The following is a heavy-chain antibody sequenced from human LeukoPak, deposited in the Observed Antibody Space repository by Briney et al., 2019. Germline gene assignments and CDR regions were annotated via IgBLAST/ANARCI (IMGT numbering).Heavy chain of an antibody. Sequence: GSLRLSCAASGFTFSSYAMSWIRQPPGKGLEWLGSIYYSGNTYYNPSLKSRVTISVDTSKNQFSLNLSSVTAADTAMYYCARHGSGYSYGRGGAFDIWGQGTMVTVSS. D-gene: IGHD5-18*01. CDR3: ARHGSGYSYGRGGAFDI. J-gene: IGHJ3*02. CDR1: GFTFSSYA. V-gene: IGHV4-39*01. CDR2: IYYSGNT.